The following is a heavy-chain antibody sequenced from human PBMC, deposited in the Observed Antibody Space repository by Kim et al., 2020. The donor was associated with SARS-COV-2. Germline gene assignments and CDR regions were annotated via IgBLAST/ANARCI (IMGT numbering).Heavy chain of an antibody. D-gene: IGHD2-2*01. J-gene: IGHJ4*02. Sequence: SETLSLTCSVSGASISTRNFYWGWVRQPPGKGLEWIGTIHYGGNTNYNPSLKSRVAISEDTSKNQFFLHLTSVTPADTAMYYCAKYQTTTMLDYWGQGTLVTVSS. CDR3: AKYQTTTMLDY. CDR1: GASISTRNFY. CDR2: IHYGGNT. V-gene: IGHV4-39*01.